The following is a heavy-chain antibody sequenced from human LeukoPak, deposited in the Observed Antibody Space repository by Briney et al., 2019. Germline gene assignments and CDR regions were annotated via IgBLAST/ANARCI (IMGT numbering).Heavy chain of an antibody. CDR1: GYSFTSYW. J-gene: IGHJ4*02. CDR2: INPGDSET. D-gene: IGHD5-12*01. V-gene: IGHV5-51*01. Sequence: GESLKISCKGPGYSFTSYWIGWVRQMPGKGLEWMGIINPGDSETRYSPSFQGQVTISADKSISTAYLQWSSLKASDTAMYYCARSPRGYDFDHWGQGTLVTVSS. CDR3: ARSPRGYDFDH.